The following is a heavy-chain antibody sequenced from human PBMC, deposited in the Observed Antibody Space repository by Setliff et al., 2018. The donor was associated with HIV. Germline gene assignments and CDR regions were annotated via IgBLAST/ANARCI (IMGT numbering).Heavy chain of an antibody. D-gene: IGHD5-18*01. Sequence: ASVKVSCKASGYTFISNDINWVRQAPGQGLEWMGWISPDNGNTRISQRFRGSVTMTRDRSINTAYMELSGLTSDDTAVYYCARGSRGYSYAYYYYYMDVWGKGTTVTVSS. J-gene: IGHJ6*03. V-gene: IGHV1-8*01. CDR3: ARGSRGYSYAYYYYYMDV. CDR1: GYTFISND. CDR2: ISPDNGNT.